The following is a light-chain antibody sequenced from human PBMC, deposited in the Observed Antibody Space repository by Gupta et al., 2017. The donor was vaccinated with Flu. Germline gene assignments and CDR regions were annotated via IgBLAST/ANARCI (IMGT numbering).Light chain of an antibody. CDR3: SSYTGSNNFEV. V-gene: IGLV2-8*01. CDR1: SSDVGAYNY. J-gene: IGLJ3*02. Sequence: VTISCTGTSSDVGAYNYVSWYQQYSGKAPKLLIYEVSKRPSGVPDRFSGSKSGNTASLTVSGLQAEDEADYYCSSYTGSNNFEVFGGGTKLTVL. CDR2: EVS.